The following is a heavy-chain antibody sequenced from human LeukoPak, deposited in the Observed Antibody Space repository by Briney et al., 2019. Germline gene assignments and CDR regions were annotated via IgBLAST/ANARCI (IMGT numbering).Heavy chain of an antibody. CDR2: INSDGSGT. Sequence: GGSLRLSCAASGFTFSTFWMHWVRQAPGKGLVWVSRINSDGSGTLYADFVKGRFTISRDNSKNTLYLQMNSLRAEDTAVYYCAKGHYGSPEYYYYGMDVWGQGTTVTVSS. CDR3: AKGHYGSPEYYYYGMDV. CDR1: GFTFSTFW. D-gene: IGHD3-10*01. V-gene: IGHV3-74*01. J-gene: IGHJ6*02.